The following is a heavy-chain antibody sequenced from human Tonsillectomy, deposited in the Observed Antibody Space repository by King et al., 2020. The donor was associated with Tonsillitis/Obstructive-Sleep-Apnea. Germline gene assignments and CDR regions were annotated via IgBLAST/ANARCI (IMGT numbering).Heavy chain of an antibody. Sequence: QLVQSGAEVKKPGASVKVSCKASGYTFTSYGISWVRQAPGQGLEWMGWISAYNGNTNYAQKLQGRVTMTTDTSTRTAYMELRSLRSDDTAVYYCARVVVDFWSGTVGMDVWGKGTTVTVSS. CDR2: ISAYNGNT. D-gene: IGHD3-3*01. CDR1: GYTFTSYG. V-gene: IGHV1-18*01. CDR3: ARVVVDFWSGTVGMDV. J-gene: IGHJ6*04.